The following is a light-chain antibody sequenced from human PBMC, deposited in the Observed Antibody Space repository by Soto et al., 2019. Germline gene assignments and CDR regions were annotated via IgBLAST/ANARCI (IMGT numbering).Light chain of an antibody. V-gene: IGKV1-5*03. J-gene: IGKJ2*01. Sequence: DIQMTQSPSTLSASVGDRVTITCRASQSISSWLAWYQQKPGKAPKLLFYKTSSLESGVPSRFSGSGSGTEFTLAISSLQPDDFATYYGQQYNSYSRTFGQGTKLEIK. CDR2: KTS. CDR1: QSISSW. CDR3: QQYNSYSRT.